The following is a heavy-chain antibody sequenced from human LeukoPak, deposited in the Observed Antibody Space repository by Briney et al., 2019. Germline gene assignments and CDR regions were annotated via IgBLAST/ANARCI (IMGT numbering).Heavy chain of an antibody. CDR1: GGSISSSSYY. CDR3: ARLGIAVAGTRGNFDY. V-gene: IGHV4-39*07. Sequence: SETLSLTCTVSGGSISSSSYYWGWIRQPPGKGLEWIGSIYYSGSTYYNPSLKSRVTISVDTSKNQFSLKLSSVTAADTAVYYCARLGIAVAGTRGNFDYWGQGTLVTVSS. J-gene: IGHJ4*02. D-gene: IGHD6-19*01. CDR2: IYYSGST.